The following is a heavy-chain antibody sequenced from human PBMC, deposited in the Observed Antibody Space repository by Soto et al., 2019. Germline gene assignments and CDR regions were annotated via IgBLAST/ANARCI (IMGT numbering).Heavy chain of an antibody. Sequence: QVQLVESGGGVVQPGRSLRLSCAASGFTFSSYGMHWVRQAPGKGLEWVAVIWYDGSNKYYADSVKGRLTISRDNSKNTMYMQMKSLRAEDTAVYYCARDGVRGPEGNDAFDIWGQGTMVTVSS. J-gene: IGHJ3*02. CDR2: IWYDGSNK. CDR3: ARDGVRGPEGNDAFDI. D-gene: IGHD3-10*01. V-gene: IGHV3-33*01. CDR1: GFTFSSYG.